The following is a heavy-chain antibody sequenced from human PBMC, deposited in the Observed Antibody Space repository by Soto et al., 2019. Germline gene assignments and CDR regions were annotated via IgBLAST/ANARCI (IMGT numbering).Heavy chain of an antibody. D-gene: IGHD4-4*01. Sequence: PGGSLRLSCSASGFSFSNYGMHWVRQAPGKGLEWVAVMSFDGSNIFYTDSVKGRFTISRDNFKNTLFLQMNSLRVEDTAVYYCVKDPADSTPLLSNWFDPWGPGTLVTVSS. J-gene: IGHJ5*02. CDR3: VKDPADSTPLLSNWFDP. CDR2: MSFDGSNI. V-gene: IGHV3-30*18. CDR1: GFSFSNYG.